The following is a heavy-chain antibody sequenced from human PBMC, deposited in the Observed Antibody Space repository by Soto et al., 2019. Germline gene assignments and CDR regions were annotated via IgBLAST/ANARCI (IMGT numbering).Heavy chain of an antibody. CDR1: GGSITDYS. CDR3: ARESGDNWTYEVD. V-gene: IGHV4-4*07. Sequence: QAQVKESGPGLVKPSETLSLTCTVSGGSITDYSWSWIRQSAGKGLEWLGRISINGNSHYHPSLRSRVTMSIEPSKNQFSLNLRSVTAADTSVYYCARESGDNWTYEVDWGQGTLVTVSS. D-gene: IGHD1-7*01. CDR2: ISINGNS. J-gene: IGHJ4*02.